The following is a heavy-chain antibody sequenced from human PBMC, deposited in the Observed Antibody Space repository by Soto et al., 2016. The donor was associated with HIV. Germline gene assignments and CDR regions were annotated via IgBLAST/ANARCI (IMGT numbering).Heavy chain of an antibody. Sequence: QVQLVQSGAEVKKPGASVKVSCKASGYTFTGYYMHWVRQAPGQGLEWMGWINPNSGGTNYAQKFQGRVTMTRDRSISTAYMELSRLRSDDTAVYYCARDPRPSDSSGYYNYYYGMDVWGQGTTVTVSS. CDR2: INPNSGGT. J-gene: IGHJ6*02. CDR1: GYTFTGYY. D-gene: IGHD3-22*01. CDR3: ARDPRPSDSSGYYNYYYGMDV. V-gene: IGHV1-2*02.